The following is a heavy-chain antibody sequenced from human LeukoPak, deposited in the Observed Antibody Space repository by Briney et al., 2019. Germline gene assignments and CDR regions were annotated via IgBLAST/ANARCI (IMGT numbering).Heavy chain of an antibody. D-gene: IGHD3-9*01. J-gene: IGHJ4*02. CDR2: IKQDGSEK. CDR1: GFTFISYW. Sequence: RGSLRLSCAASGFTFISYWMSWVRQAPGKGLEWVAHIKQDGSEKYYVDSVKGRFTISRDNAKNSLYLQMNSRRAEDTAVYYCARGKSRYFDWIPPEYFDYWGQGTLVTVSS. CDR3: ARGKSRYFDWIPPEYFDY. V-gene: IGHV3-7*04.